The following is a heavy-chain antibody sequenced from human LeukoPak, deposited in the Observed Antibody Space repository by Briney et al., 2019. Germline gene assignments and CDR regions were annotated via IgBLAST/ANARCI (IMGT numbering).Heavy chain of an antibody. CDR2: ISYDGSNK. V-gene: IGHV3-30-3*01. D-gene: IGHD1-26*01. CDR1: GFTFSSYA. CDR3: ARDPVVGATTSGY. J-gene: IGHJ4*02. Sequence: PGGSLRLSCAASGFTFSSYAMHWVRQAPGKGLEWVAVISYDGSNKYYADSVKGRFTISRDNSKNTLYLQMNSLRAEDTAVYYCARDPVVGATTSGYWGQGTLVTVS.